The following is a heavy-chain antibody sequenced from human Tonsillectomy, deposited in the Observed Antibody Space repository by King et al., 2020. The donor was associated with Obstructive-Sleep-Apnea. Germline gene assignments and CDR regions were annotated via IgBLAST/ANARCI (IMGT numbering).Heavy chain of an antibody. D-gene: IGHD4-23*01. Sequence: QLVQSGAEVKKPGESLKLSCKGSGYSFTNYWIGWVRHVPGRGLEWMGLIYPGDSDTRYTPSFQGHVTISADKSISTAYLQWSGLKASDTAIYYCARQIHDYGGYSDHDAFNIWGQGTMVTVSS. CDR3: ARQIHDYGGYSDHDAFNI. V-gene: IGHV5-51*01. CDR2: IYPGDSDT. CDR1: GYSFTNYW. J-gene: IGHJ3*02.